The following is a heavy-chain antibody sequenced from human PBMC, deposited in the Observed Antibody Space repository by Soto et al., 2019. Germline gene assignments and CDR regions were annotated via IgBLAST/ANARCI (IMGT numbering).Heavy chain of an antibody. CDR2: IYPGFFNI. V-gene: IGHV1-46*01. CDR3: ATEGVAPYFYYGMDV. D-gene: IGHD3-3*01. J-gene: IGHJ6*02. CDR1: GYSFTSHY. Sequence: ASVKVSCKAIGYSFTSHYMHVVRQAPVQVLELSETIYPGFFNIGCGQKFKGRVTMTKYACTIALDMEWMSLRSDDTGVYYCATEGVAPYFYYGMDVWGQGTPVTVSS.